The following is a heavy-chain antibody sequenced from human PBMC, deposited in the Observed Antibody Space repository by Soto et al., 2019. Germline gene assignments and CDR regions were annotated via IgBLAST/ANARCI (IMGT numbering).Heavy chain of an antibody. CDR2: NSCSCGST. Sequence: SQRQCCAAAESTVIGGGRILIHKAPVKVLEWVSANSCSCGSTYYPDSLKGRLTISRDNSKTTLFLQMNSLRVGDTALYYCAKFREYFQGPGGRTYYYCGTDVWGQGTTVTVS. CDR3: AKFREYFQGPGGRTYYYCGTDV. V-gene: IGHV3-23*01. J-gene: IGHJ6*02. D-gene: IGHD3-10*01. CDR1: ESTVIGGG.